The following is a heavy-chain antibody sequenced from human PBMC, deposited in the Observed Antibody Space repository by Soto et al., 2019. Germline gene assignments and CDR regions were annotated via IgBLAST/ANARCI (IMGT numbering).Heavy chain of an antibody. J-gene: IGHJ3*02. CDR1: GFTFSSYS. CDR3: ARFGAATVAFDI. D-gene: IGHD4-17*01. Sequence: GGSLRLSCAASGFTFSSYSMNWVRPAPGKGLEWVSSISSSSSYIYYADSVKGRFTISRDNAKNSLYPQMNSLRAEDTAVYYCARFGAATVAFDIWGQGTMVTVSS. V-gene: IGHV3-21*01. CDR2: ISSSSSYI.